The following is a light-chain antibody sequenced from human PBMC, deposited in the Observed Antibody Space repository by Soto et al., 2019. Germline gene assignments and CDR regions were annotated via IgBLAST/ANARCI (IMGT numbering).Light chain of an antibody. CDR3: HQSYSTPWT. CDR2: ATS. V-gene: IGKV1-39*01. Sequence: DIQMTQSPASLSASVGDRVTITFAAGQSITSYLNWYQQKPGKAPNLLIYATSSLQSGVPSRFSGSGSGTDFTLTISSLQPEDFATYYCHQSYSTPWTGGQGTKVEIK. CDR1: QSITSY. J-gene: IGKJ1*01.